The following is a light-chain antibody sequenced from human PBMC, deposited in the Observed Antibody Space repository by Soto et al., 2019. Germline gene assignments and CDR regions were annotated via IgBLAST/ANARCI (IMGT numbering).Light chain of an antibody. J-gene: IGKJ4*01. Sequence: DIQMTQSPSSLSASVGDRVTMAGRASQSISSYLNWYQEKPGKAPKLLIYDASSLQSGVPSRFSGSGSGTDFTLTISSLRPEDFATYYCQQSHSIPLTFGGGTKVDIK. V-gene: IGKV1-39*01. CDR1: QSISSY. CDR3: QQSHSIPLT. CDR2: DAS.